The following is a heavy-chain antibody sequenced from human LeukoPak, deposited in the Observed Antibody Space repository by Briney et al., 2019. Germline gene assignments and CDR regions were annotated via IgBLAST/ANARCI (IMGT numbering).Heavy chain of an antibody. J-gene: IGHJ6*03. D-gene: IGHD3-10*01. V-gene: IGHV3-7*01. CDR2: IKQDGSEK. CDR1: GYTFSSYW. Sequence: PGGSLRLSCAASGYTFSSYWMSWVRQAPGKGLEWVANIKQDGSEKYYVDSVKGRFTISRDNAKNSLYLQMNSLRAEDTAVYYCARETYGSGSYYNVGGDYMDVWGKGTTVTVSS. CDR3: ARETYGSGSYYNVGGDYMDV.